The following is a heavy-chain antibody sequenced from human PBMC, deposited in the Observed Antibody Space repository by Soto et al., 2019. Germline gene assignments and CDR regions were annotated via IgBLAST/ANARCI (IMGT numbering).Heavy chain of an antibody. Sequence: GRYVKIACSASGFTFSNYAIHWVRQGPGKGLEYVSAISNTASDTYYADSVEGRFTISRDNSKSTVYIEMSSLKAADTALYYCVKDVGPYCDWPDLFYDSGQRTLVIVS. CDR2: ISNTASDT. CDR1: GFTFSNYA. J-gene: IGHJ4*02. V-gene: IGHV3-64D*06. D-gene: IGHD3-9*01. CDR3: VKDVGPYCDWPDLFYD.